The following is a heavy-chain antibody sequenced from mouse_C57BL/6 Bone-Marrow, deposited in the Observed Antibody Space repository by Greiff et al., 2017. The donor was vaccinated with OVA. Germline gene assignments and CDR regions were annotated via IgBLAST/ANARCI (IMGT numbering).Heavy chain of an antibody. CDR3: ARPGDYDGYYFDY. D-gene: IGHD2-4*01. CDR1: GFTFSDYG. CDR2: ISSGSSTI. Sequence: DVKLVESGGGLVKPGGSLKLSCAASGFTFSDYGMHWVRQAPEKGLEWVAYISSGSSTIYYADTVKGRFTISRDNAKNTLFLQMTSLRSEDTAMYYCARPGDYDGYYFDYWGQGTTLTVSS. J-gene: IGHJ2*01. V-gene: IGHV5-17*01.